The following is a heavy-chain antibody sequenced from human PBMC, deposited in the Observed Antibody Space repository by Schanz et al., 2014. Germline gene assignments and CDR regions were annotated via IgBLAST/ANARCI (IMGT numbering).Heavy chain of an antibody. V-gene: IGHV1-18*01. CDR3: VTEKRMESGTWAKAFDI. CDR2: ISVYHGHT. CDR1: GGTFSSST. Sequence: QVQLVQSGAEVKKPGASVRVSCKASGGTFSSSTLTWVRQAPGQGLEWMGWISVYHGHTNYAEKVHGRVTMTTDTSTTTVYMELSSLRSDDTAMYYCVTEKRMESGTWAKAFDIWGQGTWVTVSS. D-gene: IGHD3-3*01. J-gene: IGHJ3*02.